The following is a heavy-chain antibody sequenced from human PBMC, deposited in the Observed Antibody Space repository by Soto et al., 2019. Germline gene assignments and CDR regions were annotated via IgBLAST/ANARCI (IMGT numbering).Heavy chain of an antibody. CDR3: AKAGYSSGIYGMDV. D-gene: IGHD6-19*01. Sequence: GGSLRLSCAASGFTFSSYAMSWVRQAPGKGLEWVPAISGSGGSTYYADSVKGRFTISRDNSKNTLYLQMNSLRAEDTAVYYCAKAGYSSGIYGMDVWGQGTTVTVSS. J-gene: IGHJ6*02. CDR1: GFTFSSYA. CDR2: ISGSGGST. V-gene: IGHV3-23*01.